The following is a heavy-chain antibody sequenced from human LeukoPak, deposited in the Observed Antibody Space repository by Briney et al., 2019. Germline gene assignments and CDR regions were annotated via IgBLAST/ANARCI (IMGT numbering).Heavy chain of an antibody. V-gene: IGHV4-34*01. D-gene: IGHD6-13*01. CDR1: GGSFSGYY. Sequence: SETLSLTCAVYGGSFSGYYWSWIRQPPGKGLEWIGEINHSGSTNYNPSLKSRVTISVDTSKNQFSLKLSSVTAADTAVYYFARAGYSSSTLDYWGQGTLVTVSS. J-gene: IGHJ4*02. CDR3: ARAGYSSSTLDY. CDR2: INHSGST.